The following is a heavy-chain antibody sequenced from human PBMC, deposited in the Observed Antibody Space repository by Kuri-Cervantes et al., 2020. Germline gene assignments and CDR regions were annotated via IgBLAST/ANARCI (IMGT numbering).Heavy chain of an antibody. CDR2: IYYSGSI. V-gene: IGHV4-59*01. CDR1: GGSISSYY. D-gene: IGHD2-15*01. CDR3: ARDRDCSSGSCYLDAFDI. Sequence: ESLKISCTVSGGSISSYYWSWIRQPPGKGLEWIGYIYYSGSIKYNPSLKSRVTISVDTSKKQFSLKLSSVTAADTAVYYCARDRDCSSGSCYLDAFDIWGQGTLVTVSS. J-gene: IGHJ3*02.